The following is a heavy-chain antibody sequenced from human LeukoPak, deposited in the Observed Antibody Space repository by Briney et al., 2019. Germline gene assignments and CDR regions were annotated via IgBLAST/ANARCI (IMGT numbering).Heavy chain of an antibody. CDR2: INTGNGNT. CDR3: ARVPLHDDSRHYYPH. D-gene: IGHD3-22*01. CDR1: GYTFTNYG. V-gene: IGHV1-3*04. J-gene: IGHJ1*01. Sequence: GASVKVSCTTSGYTFTNYGMHWVRQAPRQSPEWMGWINTGNGNTKSSQKFQDRVTLTRDTSASTGYMELNSLSSEDTAVYYCARVPLHDDSRHYYPHWGQGTPATVSS.